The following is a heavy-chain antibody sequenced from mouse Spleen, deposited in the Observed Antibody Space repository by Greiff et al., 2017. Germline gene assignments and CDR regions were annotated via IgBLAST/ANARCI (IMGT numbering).Heavy chain of an antibody. CDR3: AYDYPFAY. J-gene: IGHJ3*01. D-gene: IGHD2-4*01. V-gene: IGHV3-2*02. CDR1: GYSITSDYA. CDR2: ISYSGST. Sequence: EVKLVESGPGLVKPSQSLSLTCTVTGYSITSDYAWNWIRQFPGNKLEWMGYISYSGSTSYNPSLKSRISITRDTSKNQFFLQLNSVTTEDTATYYCAYDYPFAYWGQGTLVTVSA.